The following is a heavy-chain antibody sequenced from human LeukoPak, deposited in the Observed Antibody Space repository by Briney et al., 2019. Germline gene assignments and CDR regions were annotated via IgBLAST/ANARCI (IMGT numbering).Heavy chain of an antibody. V-gene: IGHV4-39*01. D-gene: IGHD6-13*01. Sequence: SETLSLTCTVSGASFSSSTYYWGWIRQPPGKGREWIGSIYYSGSTYYNPSLKSRVTMSVDTSKNQFSLKLSSVTAADTAVYYCARHAGGIAAAGTRPFDYWGQGTLVTVSS. CDR1: GASFSSSTYY. CDR3: ARHAGGIAAAGTRPFDY. CDR2: IYYSGST. J-gene: IGHJ4*02.